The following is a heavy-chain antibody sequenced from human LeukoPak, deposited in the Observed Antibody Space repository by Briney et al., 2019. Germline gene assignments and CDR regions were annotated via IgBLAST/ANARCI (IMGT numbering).Heavy chain of an antibody. V-gene: IGHV1-24*01. Sequence: ASVKVSCKVSGYTLTELSMHWVRQTPGKGLEWMGGFDPEDGETIYAQKFQGRVAMTEDTSTDTAYMELSSVRSEDTAVYYCATNTYYYDSSGYCLDYWGQGTLVTVSS. J-gene: IGHJ4*02. CDR2: FDPEDGET. CDR1: GYTLTELS. D-gene: IGHD3-22*01. CDR3: ATNTYYYDSSGYCLDY.